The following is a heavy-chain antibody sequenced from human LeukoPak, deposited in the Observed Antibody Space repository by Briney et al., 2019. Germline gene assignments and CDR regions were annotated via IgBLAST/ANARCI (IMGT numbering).Heavy chain of an antibody. CDR3: ARVGYYSSGPFSYFDY. Sequence: GVSLSLSCAASGFTFSRYAMHWVRQAPGKGLEWVAVISYDGRNEYYADSVKGRFTISRDSSENTLYLQMNSLRVEDTAVYYCARVGYYSSGPFSYFDYWGQGTLVTVSS. CDR1: GFTFSRYA. J-gene: IGHJ4*02. CDR2: ISYDGRNE. D-gene: IGHD3-10*01. V-gene: IGHV3-30*04.